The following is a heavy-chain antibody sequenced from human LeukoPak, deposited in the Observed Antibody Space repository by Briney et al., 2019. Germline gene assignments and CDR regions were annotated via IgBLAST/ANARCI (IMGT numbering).Heavy chain of an antibody. CDR1: GYTFTDYY. V-gene: IGHV1-2*02. CDR3: ARGREIHGGSDTNLDDY. Sequence: SLTVSCKASGYTFTDYYLHWVRQAPGQGVEWMGWITPRSGDTSSAQKFQGRVTMTRDTSINTVHMDLSGLTSDDTAVFYCARGREIHGGSDTNLDDYWGQGTLVTVSS. D-gene: IGHD3-10*01. J-gene: IGHJ4*02. CDR2: ITPRSGDT.